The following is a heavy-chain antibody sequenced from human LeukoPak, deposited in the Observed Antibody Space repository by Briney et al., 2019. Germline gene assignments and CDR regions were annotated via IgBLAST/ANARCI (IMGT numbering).Heavy chain of an antibody. CDR3: ARGFSSGWFDY. V-gene: IGHV3-53*04. D-gene: IGHD6-19*01. Sequence: GGSLRLSCAASGFTVSSNYMSWVRQAPGKGLEWVSVTYSGGSTYYADSVKGRFTISRHNSKNTLYLQMNSLRAEDTAVYYCARGFSSGWFDYWGQGTLVTVSS. CDR1: GFTVSSNY. J-gene: IGHJ4*02. CDR2: TYSGGST.